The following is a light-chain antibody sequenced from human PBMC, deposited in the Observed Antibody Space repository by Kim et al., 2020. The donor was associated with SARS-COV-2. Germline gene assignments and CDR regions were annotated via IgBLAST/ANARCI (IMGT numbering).Light chain of an antibody. J-gene: IGLJ3*02. Sequence: QSVLTQPASVSGSPGQSITISCTGTSSDFDSYKYVTWYQKHPGKAPKLIIYDVTNRPSGVSCRFSGSKSGNTASLTISGLQAEDEADYYCSSYTGSFWVFGGGTQLTVL. CDR2: DVT. CDR1: SSDFDSYKY. CDR3: SSYTGSFWV. V-gene: IGLV2-14*03.